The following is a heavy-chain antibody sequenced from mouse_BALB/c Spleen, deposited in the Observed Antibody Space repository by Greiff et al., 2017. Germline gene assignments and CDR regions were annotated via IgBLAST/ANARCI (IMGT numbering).Heavy chain of an antibody. Sequence: EVQLQESGAELVKPGASVKLSCTASGFNIKDTYMHWVKQRPEQGLEWIGRIDPANGNTKYDPKFQGKATITADTSSNTAYLQLSSLTSEDTAVYYGASLSTVVATDYAMDYWGQGTSVTVSS. CDR3: ASLSTVVATDYAMDY. J-gene: IGHJ4*01. CDR2: IDPANGNT. D-gene: IGHD1-1*01. CDR1: GFNIKDTY. V-gene: IGHV14-3*02.